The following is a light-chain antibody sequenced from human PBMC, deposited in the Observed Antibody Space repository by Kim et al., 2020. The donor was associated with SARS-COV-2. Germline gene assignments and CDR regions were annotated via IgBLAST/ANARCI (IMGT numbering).Light chain of an antibody. CDR1: NIGSKS. J-gene: IGLJ7*01. Sequence: SYELTQPPSMSVAPGETARIPCGGTNIGSKSVHWYQQKPGQAPVLVIHYNTDRPSGSPERLSGSNSGNSATLTIGGVEAGDEADYYCQVWDSDSDHWVFGGGTQLTVL. V-gene: IGLV3-21*04. CDR2: YNT. CDR3: QVWDSDSDHWV.